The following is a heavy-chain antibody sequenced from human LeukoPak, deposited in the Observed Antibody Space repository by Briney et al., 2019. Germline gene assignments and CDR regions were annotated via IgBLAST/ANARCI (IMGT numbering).Heavy chain of an antibody. Sequence: GGSLRLSCAASGFIFSQYSMNWVRQAPGKGLEWVAVIWYDGSNKYYADSVKGRFTISRDNSKNTLYLQMNSLRAEDTAVYYCARGVQDFDYWGQGTLVTVSS. CDR2: IWYDGSNK. J-gene: IGHJ4*02. CDR3: ARGVQDFDY. V-gene: IGHV3-33*08. CDR1: GFIFSQYS.